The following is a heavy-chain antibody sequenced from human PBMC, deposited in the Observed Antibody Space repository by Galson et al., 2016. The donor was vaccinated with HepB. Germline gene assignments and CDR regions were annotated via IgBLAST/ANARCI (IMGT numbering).Heavy chain of an antibody. CDR1: GFTFDDYA. CDR2: INWSSDNM. CDR3: AKERASPWSAYGKYFYGMDL. V-gene: IGHV3-9*01. D-gene: IGHD3-3*01. J-gene: IGHJ6*02. Sequence: SLRLSCAASGFTFDDYAMHWVRQAPGKGLEWVSSINWSSDNMGYADSVKGRFTISRDNDKNSLYLQMNSLRAEDTALSYCAKERASPWSAYGKYFYGMDLWGQGTAVTVSS.